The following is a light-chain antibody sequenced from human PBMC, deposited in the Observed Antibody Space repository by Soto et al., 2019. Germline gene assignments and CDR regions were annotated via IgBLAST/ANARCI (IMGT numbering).Light chain of an antibody. J-gene: IGKJ1*01. CDR3: HQYNSYSPT. Sequence: DIQMTQSPSTLSASVGDRVTITCRASKSIDSWLAWYQQKPGKAPRLLISDASSLQSGVPSRFSGSGSGTEFTLTMSSLQPDDFATYYCHQYNSYSPTFGQGTRVEIK. CDR1: KSIDSW. V-gene: IGKV1-5*01. CDR2: DAS.